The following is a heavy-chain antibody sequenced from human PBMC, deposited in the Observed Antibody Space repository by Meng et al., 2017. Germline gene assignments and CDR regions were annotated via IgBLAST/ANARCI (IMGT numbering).Heavy chain of an antibody. CDR2: AYYRSKCYH. Sequence: LQRSGPGWLNPSLTTPLRSSISAVRSSRNRAAWNLISQSPSRGLEWLGLAYYRSKCYHEYAKSAKSRIRIDHDTSKNQFSLQLRSGTPEDSAVYYCARGSYSFDSWGQRTLVTVSS. D-gene: IGHD1-26*01. V-gene: IGHV6-1*01. CDR3: ARGSYSFDS. CDR1: AVRSSRNRAA. J-gene: IGHJ4*02.